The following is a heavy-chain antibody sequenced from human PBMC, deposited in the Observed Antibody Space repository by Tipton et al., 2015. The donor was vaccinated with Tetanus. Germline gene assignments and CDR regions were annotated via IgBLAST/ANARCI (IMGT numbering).Heavy chain of an antibody. V-gene: IGHV4-39*07. Sequence: TLSLTCTVSGGSISSSSYYWGWIRQPPGKGLEWIGSAYYSGSTYYNPSLKSRVTISIDTSKNQFSPELTSLTAADTAVYYCARRLIQNWFDPWGQGTLVTVSS. D-gene: IGHD2-8*01. CDR2: AYYSGST. CDR3: ARRLIQNWFDP. J-gene: IGHJ5*02. CDR1: GGSISSSSYY.